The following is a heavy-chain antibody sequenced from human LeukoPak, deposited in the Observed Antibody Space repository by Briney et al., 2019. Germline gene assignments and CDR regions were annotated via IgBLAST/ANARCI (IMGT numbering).Heavy chain of an antibody. CDR1: GFTFSSHW. J-gene: IGHJ4*02. V-gene: IGHV3-74*01. CDR2: INSDGSST. CDR3: ARTSYVWGSYRYSSLVDY. D-gene: IGHD3-16*02. Sequence: GGSLRLSCAASGFTFSSHWMHWVRQAPGKGLVWVSRINSDGSSTSYADSVKGRFTISRDNAKNTLYLQMNSLRAEDTAVYYCARTSYVWGSYRYSSLVDYWGQGTLVTVSS.